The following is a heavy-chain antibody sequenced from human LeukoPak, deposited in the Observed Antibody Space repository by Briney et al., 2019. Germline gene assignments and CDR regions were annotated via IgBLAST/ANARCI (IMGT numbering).Heavy chain of an antibody. D-gene: IGHD6-19*01. J-gene: IGHJ6*03. CDR3: ARNRKYRSGWNGGTLGYYFYMDV. V-gene: IGHV3-11*01. CDR2: ISGSGSTI. Sequence: NPGGSLRLSCAASGFTLSDYYMSWIRQAPGMGLEWVSYISGSGSTIHDADSAKGRFTISRDNAKNSLYLQMNSLRAEDTAVYYCARNRKYRSGWNGGTLGYYFYMDVWGKGTTVTVSS. CDR1: GFTLSDYY.